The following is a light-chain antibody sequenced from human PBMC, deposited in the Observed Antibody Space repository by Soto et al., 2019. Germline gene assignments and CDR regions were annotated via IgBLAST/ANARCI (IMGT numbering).Light chain of an antibody. V-gene: IGKV3-11*01. J-gene: IGKJ1*01. CDR3: QQRNSWPRS. CDR1: QSVSSY. CDR2: DAS. Sequence: EIVLTQSPATLSLSPGERATLSCRASQSVSSYLAWYQQKPGQAPRLLIYDASNRASGIPARFSGSGSGTDFTLTISSLEPEDFVVYYCQQRNSWPRSFGQGTKVEIK.